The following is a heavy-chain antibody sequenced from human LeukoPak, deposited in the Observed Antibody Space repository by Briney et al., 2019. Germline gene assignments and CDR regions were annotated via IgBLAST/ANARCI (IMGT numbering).Heavy chain of an antibody. CDR2: INWNGGST. CDR1: GFTFDDYG. V-gene: IGHV3-20*04. J-gene: IGHJ6*03. CDR3: ARTVGPVILTHYYYYYMDV. D-gene: IGHD3/OR15-3a*01. Sequence: PGGSLRLSCAASGFTFDDYGMSWVRQAPGKGLEWVSGINWNGGSTGYADSVKGRFTISRDNAKNSLYLQMNSLRAEDTALYYCARTVGPVILTHYYYYYMDVWGKGTTVTVSS.